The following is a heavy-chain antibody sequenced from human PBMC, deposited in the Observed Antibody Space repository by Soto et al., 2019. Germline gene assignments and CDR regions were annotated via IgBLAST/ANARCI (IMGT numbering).Heavy chain of an antibody. D-gene: IGHD2-21*01. CDR3: AKDRVNHNSVWDPFDI. CDR2: IDPSDSYT. J-gene: IGHJ3*02. V-gene: IGHV5-10-1*01. CDR1: GYSFTSYW. Sequence: GESLKISCKGSGYSFTSYWISWVRQMPGKGLEWMGRIDPSDSYTKYWPSFQGHVTISADKSTSTAYLQWSSLKASDTAMYYCAKDRVNHNSVWDPFDIWGQGTMVTVSS.